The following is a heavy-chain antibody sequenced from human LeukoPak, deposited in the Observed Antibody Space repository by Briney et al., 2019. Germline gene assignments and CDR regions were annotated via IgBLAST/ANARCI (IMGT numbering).Heavy chain of an antibody. CDR1: GFTFDDYA. D-gene: IGHD3-10*01. J-gene: IGHJ4*02. Sequence: GGSLRLSCAASGFTFDDYAMHWVRHAPGKGLEWVSLVSWEGHTTYYADSVRGRFTISRDNSKNSLFLEMKSLTTDDTAFYYCTRDTDFGSPTNYFDHWGQGTLVSVSS. CDR2: VSWEGHTT. CDR3: TRDTDFGSPTNYFDH. V-gene: IGHV3-43*01.